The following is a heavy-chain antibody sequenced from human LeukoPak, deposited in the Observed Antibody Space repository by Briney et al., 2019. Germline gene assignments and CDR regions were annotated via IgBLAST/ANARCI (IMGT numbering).Heavy chain of an antibody. CDR3: ARSYDGNFDY. V-gene: IGHV3-30-3*01. Sequence: GGSLRLSCAASGFTFSSYAMSWVRQAPGKGLEWVAVISYDGSNKYYADSVKGRFTISRDNSKNTLYLQMNSLRAEDTAVYYCARSYDGNFDYWGQGTLVTVSS. CDR2: ISYDGSNK. CDR1: GFTFSSYA. D-gene: IGHD5-12*01. J-gene: IGHJ4*02.